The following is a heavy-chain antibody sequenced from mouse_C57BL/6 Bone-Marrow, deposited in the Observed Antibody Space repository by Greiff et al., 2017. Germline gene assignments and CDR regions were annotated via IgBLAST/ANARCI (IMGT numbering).Heavy chain of an antibody. CDR1: GFTFSSYA. Sequence: EVQLVESGGGLVKPGGSLTLSCAASGFTFSSYAMSWVRQTPEKRLEWVATISDGGSYTYYPDNVKGRFTISRDNAKNNLYLQMSHLKSKDTAMYYCAKVWSKAVYFDYWGKGTTRTVSS. J-gene: IGHJ2*01. D-gene: IGHD1-1*02. CDR2: ISDGGSYT. CDR3: AKVWSKAVYFDY. V-gene: IGHV5-4*01.